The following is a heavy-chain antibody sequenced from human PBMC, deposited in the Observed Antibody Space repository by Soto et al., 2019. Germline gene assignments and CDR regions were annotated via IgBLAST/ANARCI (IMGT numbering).Heavy chain of an antibody. CDR1: GFTFSNYD. CDR2: IKPDGSDR. V-gene: IGHV3-7*03. Sequence: EVQLVESGGGLVQPGGSLRLSCAASGFTFSNYDMTWVRQAPGKGLEWVANIKPDGSDRYSVDSVKGRFTFSRDNAKNSLYLQMNSLRVEDTALYYCARVHRSGSFDYWGQGTLLTVSS. J-gene: IGHJ4*02. D-gene: IGHD3-10*01. CDR3: ARVHRSGSFDY.